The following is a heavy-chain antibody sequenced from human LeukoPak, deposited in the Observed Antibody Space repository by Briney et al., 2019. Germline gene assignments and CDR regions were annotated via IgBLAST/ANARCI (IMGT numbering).Heavy chain of an antibody. J-gene: IGHJ4*02. CDR1: GGSFSGYY. CDR2: INHSGSP. D-gene: IGHD3-22*01. V-gene: IGHV4-34*01. Sequence: SETLSLTCAVYGGSFSGYYWSWIRQPPGKGMEWIGEINHSGSPNYTPSLTIPLPLSVGPSKTLFSLKLSSVPAADSAVYYCAISIDSSGYSDYWGQGTLVTVSS. CDR3: AISIDSSGYSDY.